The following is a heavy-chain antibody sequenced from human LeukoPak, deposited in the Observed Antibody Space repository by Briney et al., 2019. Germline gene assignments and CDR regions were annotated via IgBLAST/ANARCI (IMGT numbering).Heavy chain of an antibody. D-gene: IGHD3-16*01. Sequence: PSETLSLTCAMHSESSGGDDWTWIRQPAGKGLEWIGRIYTSGSTNYNPSLKSRVTISVDTSKNQFSLKLSSVTAADTAVYYCARDRVADYERDAFDIWGQGTMVTVSS. CDR1: SESSGGDD. J-gene: IGHJ3*02. V-gene: IGHV4-4*07. CDR3: ARDRVADYERDAFDI. CDR2: IYTSGST.